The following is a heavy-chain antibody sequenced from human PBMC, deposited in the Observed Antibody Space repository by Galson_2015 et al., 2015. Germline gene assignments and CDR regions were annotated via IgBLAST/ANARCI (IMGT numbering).Heavy chain of an antibody. J-gene: IGHJ5*02. CDR2: IWYDGSNK. V-gene: IGHV3-33*01. Sequence: SLRLSCAASGFTFSSYGMHWVRQAPGKGLEWVAVIWYDGSNKYYADSVKGRFTISRDNSKNTLYLQMNSLRAEDTAVYYCARDRGVVVINNWFDPWGQGTLVTVSS. CDR3: ARDRGVVVINNWFDP. CDR1: GFTFSSYG. D-gene: IGHD3-22*01.